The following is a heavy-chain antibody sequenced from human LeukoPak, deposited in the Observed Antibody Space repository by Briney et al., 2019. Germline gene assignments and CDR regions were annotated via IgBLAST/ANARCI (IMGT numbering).Heavy chain of an antibody. Sequence: GGSLRLSCAASGFTFSSYGMHWVRQAPGKGLEWVAVISYDGSNKYYADSVKGRFTISRDNSKNTLYLQMSSLRAEDTAVYYCAKNSGLMGYGMDVWGQGTTVTVSS. J-gene: IGHJ6*02. CDR1: GFTFSSYG. V-gene: IGHV3-30*18. CDR3: AKNSGLMGYGMDV. D-gene: IGHD5-12*01. CDR2: ISYDGSNK.